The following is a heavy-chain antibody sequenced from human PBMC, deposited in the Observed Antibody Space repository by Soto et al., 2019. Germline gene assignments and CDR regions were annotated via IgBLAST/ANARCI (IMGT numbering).Heavy chain of an antibody. D-gene: IGHD3-22*01. J-gene: IGHJ4*02. CDR1: GGSISSYY. CDR2: IYYSGST. V-gene: IGHV4-59*01. CDR3: ARYDYDSNYYDSSGYYYYFDY. Sequence: SETLSLTCTVSGGSISSYYWSWIRQTPGKGLEWIGYIYYSGSTNYNPSLKSRVTISVDTSKNQFSLKLSSVTAADTAVYYCARYDYDSNYYDSSGYYYYFDYWGQGTLVTVSS.